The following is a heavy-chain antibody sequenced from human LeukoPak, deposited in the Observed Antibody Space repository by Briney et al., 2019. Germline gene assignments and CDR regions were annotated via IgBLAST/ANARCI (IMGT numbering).Heavy chain of an antibody. CDR1: GYTFTSYG. CDR3: ARESSRSSGWTNWFDP. V-gene: IGHV1-18*01. Sequence: GASVKASCKASGYTFTSYGISWVRQAPGQGLEWMGWISAYNGNTNYAQKLQGRVTMTTDTSTSTAYMELRSLRSDDTAVYYCARESSRSSGWTNWFDPWGQGTLVTVSS. CDR2: ISAYNGNT. D-gene: IGHD6-19*01. J-gene: IGHJ5*02.